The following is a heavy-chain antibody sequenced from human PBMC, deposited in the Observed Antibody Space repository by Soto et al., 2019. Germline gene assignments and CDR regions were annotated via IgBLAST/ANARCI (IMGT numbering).Heavy chain of an antibody. CDR1: GFTFSSYA. J-gene: IGHJ6*03. CDR2: ISGSGGSI. D-gene: IGHD2-2*01. V-gene: IGHV3-23*01. Sequence: GGSLRLSCAASGFTFSSYAMSWVRQAPGKGLEWVSAISGSGGSIYYADSVKGRFTISRDNSKNTLYLQMNSLRAEDTAVYYCAKSRASPLAYYYYMDVWGKGTTVTVSS. CDR3: AKSRASPLAYYYYMDV.